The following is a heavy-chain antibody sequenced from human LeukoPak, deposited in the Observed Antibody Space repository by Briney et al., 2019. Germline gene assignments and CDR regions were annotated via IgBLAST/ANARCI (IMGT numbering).Heavy chain of an antibody. D-gene: IGHD2-2*02. CDR2: ISSSSSTI. J-gene: IGHJ4*02. CDR1: GFTFSSYS. Sequence: PGGSLRLSCAASGFTFSSYSMNWVRQAPGKGLEWVSYISSSSSTIYCADSVKGRFTISRDNAKNSLYLQMNSLRAEDTAVYYCARGPDRYPKGKFDYWGQGTLVTVSS. V-gene: IGHV3-48*01. CDR3: ARGPDRYPKGKFDY.